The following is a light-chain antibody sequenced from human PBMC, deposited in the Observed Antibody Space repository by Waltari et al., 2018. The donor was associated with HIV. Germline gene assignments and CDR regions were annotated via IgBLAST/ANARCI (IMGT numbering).Light chain of an antibody. CDR1: QSVNSRN. V-gene: IGKV3-20*01. Sequence: ELVLTQTPGTLSLSPGESATLSCRASQSVNSRNLAWYQQKPGQAPRLLIYGASNRATGIPDRFSGSASGTEFTLSINTVEPEDFVLYFCQQFGSSRFTFGPGTKVDF. CDR3: QQFGSSRFT. CDR2: GAS. J-gene: IGKJ3*01.